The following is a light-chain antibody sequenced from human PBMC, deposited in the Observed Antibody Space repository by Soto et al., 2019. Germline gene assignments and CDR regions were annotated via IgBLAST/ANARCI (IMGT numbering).Light chain of an antibody. CDR3: KQLNSYPHT. Sequence: DIQLTQSPSFLSASVGDRVTITCRASQGISSYLAWYQQKPGKAPKLLIYAASTLQSGVPSRFSGSGSGTEFTLPISSLQPEDFATYYCKQLNSYPHTFGGGTKVEIK. J-gene: IGKJ4*01. CDR1: QGISSY. CDR2: AAS. V-gene: IGKV1-9*01.